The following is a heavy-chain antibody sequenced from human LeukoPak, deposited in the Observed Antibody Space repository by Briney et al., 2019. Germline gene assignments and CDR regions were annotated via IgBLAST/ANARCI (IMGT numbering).Heavy chain of an antibody. CDR1: GFTFSSYG. D-gene: IGHD5-12*01. V-gene: IGHV3-30*03. Sequence: PGGSLRLSCAASGFTFSSYGMHWVRQAPGKGLEWVAVISYDGSNKYYADSVKGRFTISRDNSKNTLYLQMNSLRAEDTAVYYCARVHSGYDYFDYWGQGTLVTVSS. CDR3: ARVHSGYDYFDY. J-gene: IGHJ4*02. CDR2: ISYDGSNK.